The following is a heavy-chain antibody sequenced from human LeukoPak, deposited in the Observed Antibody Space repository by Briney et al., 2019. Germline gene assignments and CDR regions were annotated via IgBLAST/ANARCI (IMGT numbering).Heavy chain of an antibody. J-gene: IGHJ4*02. CDR1: GFTFSSYS. CDR2: ISSSSSYI. Sequence: EGSLRLSCAASGFTFSSYSMNRVRQAPGKGLEWVSSISSSSSYIYYADSVKGRFTISRDNAKNSLYLQMNSLRAEDTAVYYCARGLWFGESDYWGQGTLVTVSS. V-gene: IGHV3-21*01. CDR3: ARGLWFGESDY. D-gene: IGHD3-10*01.